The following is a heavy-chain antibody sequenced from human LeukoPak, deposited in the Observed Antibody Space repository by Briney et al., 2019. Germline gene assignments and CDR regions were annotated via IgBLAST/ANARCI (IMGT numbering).Heavy chain of an antibody. J-gene: IGHJ4*02. CDR3: ARVGIFGVVIEYYFDY. D-gene: IGHD3-3*01. V-gene: IGHV4-59*01. CDR1: GGSISRYY. CDR2: IYYSGST. Sequence: PSETLSLTCTVSGGSISRYYWSWIRQPPGKGLEWIGYIYYSGSTKYNPSLKSRVTISVDTSKNQFSLKLSSVTAADTAVYYCARVGIFGVVIEYYFDYWGQGTLVTVSS.